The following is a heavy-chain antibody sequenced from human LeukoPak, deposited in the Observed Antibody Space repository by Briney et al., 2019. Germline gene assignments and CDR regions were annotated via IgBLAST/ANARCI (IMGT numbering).Heavy chain of an antibody. CDR2: IYTSGST. Sequence: PSETLSLTCTVSGVSISSYYWSWIRQPAGKGLEWIGRIYTSGSTNYYPSLKSRVTISVDKSKSQVSLKLSSVTAADTAVYYCARDPGSGSYQELDYWGQGTLVTVSS. V-gene: IGHV4-4*07. CDR1: GVSISSYY. D-gene: IGHD3-10*01. CDR3: ARDPGSGSYQELDY. J-gene: IGHJ4*02.